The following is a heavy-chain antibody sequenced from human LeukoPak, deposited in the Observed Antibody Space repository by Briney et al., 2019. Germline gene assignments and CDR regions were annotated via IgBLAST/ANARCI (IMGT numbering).Heavy chain of an antibody. CDR1: GGSISSSSYY. Sequence: SETLSLTCTVSGGSISSSSYYWGWIRQPPGKGLEWIGSIYYSGSTNYNPSLKSRVTISVDTSKNQFSLKLSSVTAADTAVYYCARENVGTAMVDPTRWFDPWGQGTLVTVSS. V-gene: IGHV4-39*02. J-gene: IGHJ5*02. D-gene: IGHD5-18*01. CDR3: ARENVGTAMVDPTRWFDP. CDR2: IYYSGST.